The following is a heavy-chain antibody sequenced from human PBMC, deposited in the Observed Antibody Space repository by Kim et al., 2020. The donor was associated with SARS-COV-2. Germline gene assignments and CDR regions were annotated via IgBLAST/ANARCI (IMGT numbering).Heavy chain of an antibody. CDR3: ARDRSRYYYGMDV. J-gene: IGHJ6*02. CDR1: GGSFSGYY. Sequence: SETLSLTCAVYGGSFSGYYWSWIRQPPGKGLEWIGEINHSGSTNYNPSLKSRVTISVDTSKNQFSLKLSSVTAADTAVYYCARDRSRYYYGMDVWGQGTTVTVSS. V-gene: IGHV4-34*01. CDR2: INHSGST.